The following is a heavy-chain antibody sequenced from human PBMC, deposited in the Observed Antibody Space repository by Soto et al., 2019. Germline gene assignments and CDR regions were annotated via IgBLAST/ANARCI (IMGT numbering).Heavy chain of an antibody. V-gene: IGHV4-59*01. Sequence: PSETLSLTCTVSGGSISSNSWTWIRQPPGKGLEWIGYVYNSGSTNYNPSLKSRVTISEDTSKSQFSLKVNSMTAADTGVYYCARYRREAVAGYTLDNWGQGILVTVSS. CDR2: VYNSGST. CDR1: GGSISSNS. D-gene: IGHD6-13*01. CDR3: ARYRREAVAGYTLDN. J-gene: IGHJ4*02.